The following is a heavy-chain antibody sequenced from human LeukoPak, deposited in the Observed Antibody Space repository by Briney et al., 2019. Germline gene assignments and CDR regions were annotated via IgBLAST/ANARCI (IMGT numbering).Heavy chain of an antibody. CDR2: INHSGST. Sequence: PSETLSVTCAVYGGSFSGYYWSWIRQPPGKGLEWIGEINHSGSTNYNPSLKSRVTISVDTSKNQFSLKLSSVTAADTAVYYCARHMVINGFDPWGQGTLVTVSS. D-gene: IGHD3-22*01. J-gene: IGHJ5*02. V-gene: IGHV4-34*01. CDR3: ARHMVINGFDP. CDR1: GGSFSGYY.